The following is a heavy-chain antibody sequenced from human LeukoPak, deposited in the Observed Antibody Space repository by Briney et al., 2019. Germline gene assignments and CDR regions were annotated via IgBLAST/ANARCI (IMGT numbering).Heavy chain of an antibody. Sequence: ASVKVSCKASGYTFTGYYMHWVRQAPGQGLEWMGWINPNSGGTNYAQKFQGRVTMTRDTSISTAYMELSRLRPDDTAVYYCAREPSLYSSSWYDQHWGQGTLVTVSS. V-gene: IGHV1-2*02. CDR1: GYTFTGYY. CDR3: AREPSLYSSSWYDQH. J-gene: IGHJ1*01. CDR2: INPNSGGT. D-gene: IGHD6-13*01.